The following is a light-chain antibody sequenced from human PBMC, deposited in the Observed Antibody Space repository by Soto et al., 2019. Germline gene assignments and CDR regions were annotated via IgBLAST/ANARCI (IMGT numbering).Light chain of an antibody. V-gene: IGKV1-39*01. CDR2: GAS. Sequence: SPMTQSPSSLSASVGDRVTITCRASHPISNYLNWYQHRPGKAPKLLIYGASTLQSGVPSRFSGSESGTDFTLTITSLQPEDCATYYCQQTYATPITFGQGTRLEIK. CDR1: HPISNY. J-gene: IGKJ5*01. CDR3: QQTYATPIT.